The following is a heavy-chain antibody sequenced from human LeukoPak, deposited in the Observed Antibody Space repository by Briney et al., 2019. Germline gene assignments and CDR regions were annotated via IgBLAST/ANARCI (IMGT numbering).Heavy chain of an antibody. CDR1: GFTFSSYA. J-gene: IGHJ6*03. D-gene: IGHD6-6*01. V-gene: IGHV3-23*01. Sequence: PGGSLRLSCAASGFTFSSYAMSWVRQAPGKGLEWVSAISGSGGSTYYADSVKGRFTISRDNSKNTLYLQMNSLRAEDTAVYYCAKDRRYSSSSLGYYYYYMTSGAKGPRSPSP. CDR3: AKDRRYSSSSLGYYYYYMTS. CDR2: ISGSGGST.